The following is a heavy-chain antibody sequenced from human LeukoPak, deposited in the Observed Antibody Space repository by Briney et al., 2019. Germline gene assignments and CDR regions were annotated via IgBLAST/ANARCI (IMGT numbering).Heavy chain of an antibody. Sequence: ASVKVSCKASGYTFSGYFIHWVRQAAGQGLEWMGRINANSGGTEYAQNFQGRVTMTRDTSISTASMELSRLTSDDTAVYYCARDLSSTSNWELDSWGQGTLVTVSS. D-gene: IGHD7-27*01. J-gene: IGHJ4*02. CDR1: GYTFSGYF. CDR3: ARDLSSTSNWELDS. V-gene: IGHV1-2*06. CDR2: INANSGGT.